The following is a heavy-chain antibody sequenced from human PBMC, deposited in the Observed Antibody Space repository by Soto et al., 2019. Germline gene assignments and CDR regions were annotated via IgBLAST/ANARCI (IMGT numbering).Heavy chain of an antibody. J-gene: IGHJ4*02. D-gene: IGHD6-19*01. V-gene: IGHV3-23*01. Sequence: LRLSCVASGFSISTHALTWVRQAPGKGLEWVSSFSGRSGDTYYAASVKGRFTISGDSSKNTLILQMNNLRADDTALYYCARDSSAWPNYFDSWGQGIQVTVSS. CDR1: GFSISTHA. CDR3: ARDSSAWPNYFDS. CDR2: FSGRSGDT.